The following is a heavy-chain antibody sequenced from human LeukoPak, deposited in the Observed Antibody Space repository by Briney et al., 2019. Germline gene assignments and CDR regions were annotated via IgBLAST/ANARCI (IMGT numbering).Heavy chain of an antibody. CDR1: GFTFSSYW. CDR3: AKDTVVVPAAAPPAFAFDI. Sequence: GGSLRLSCAASGFTFSSYWMSWVRQAPGKGLEWVANIKQDGSEKYYVDSVKGRFTISRDNAKNSLYLQMNSLRAEDTAVYYCAKDTVVVPAAAPPAFAFDIRGQGTMVTVSS. J-gene: IGHJ3*02. V-gene: IGHV3-7*03. D-gene: IGHD2-2*01. CDR2: IKQDGSEK.